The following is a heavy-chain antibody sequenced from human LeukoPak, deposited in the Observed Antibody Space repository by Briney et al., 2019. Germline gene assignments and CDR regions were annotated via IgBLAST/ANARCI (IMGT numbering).Heavy chain of an antibody. V-gene: IGHV4-39*01. J-gene: IGHJ4*02. D-gene: IGHD3-10*01. CDR3: ARHSGWGSGGPLGY. Sequence: LRLSCAASGFTFSDYYMSWIRQPPGKGLEWIGSIYYSGSTYYSPSLKSRVTISVDTSKNQFSLMLSSVTAADTAVYHCARHSGWGSGGPLGYWGQGTLVTVSS. CDR1: GFTFSDYY. CDR2: IYYSGST.